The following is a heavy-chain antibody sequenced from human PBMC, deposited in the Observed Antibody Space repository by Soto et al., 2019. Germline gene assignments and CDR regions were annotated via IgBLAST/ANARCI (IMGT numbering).Heavy chain of an antibody. CDR3: ARQDVVVPRAIPEFDP. J-gene: IGHJ5*02. V-gene: IGHV1-18*04. CDR1: GYTFNMYG. D-gene: IGHD2-2*02. CDR2: ISAYNGNT. Sequence: ASVKVSCKASGYTFNMYGITWVRQAPGQGLEWMGWISAYNGNTNYAQKLQGRVTMTTDTSTSTAYMELRSLRSDDTAVYYCARQDVVVPRAIPEFDPCGQVPLVTFSS.